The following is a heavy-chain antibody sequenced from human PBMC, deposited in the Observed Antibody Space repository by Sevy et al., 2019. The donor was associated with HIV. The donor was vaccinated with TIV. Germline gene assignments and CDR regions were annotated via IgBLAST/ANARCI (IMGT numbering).Heavy chain of an antibody. Sequence: GSLRLSCAASGFTFSNYGMHWVRQVPGKGLEWVTFIRYDGSDKYYSASVKGRFTISRDDSKNTLYLQMDSLRAEDTAIYYCAKDLAGPGRRYFDYWGQGTLVTVSS. CDR3: AKDLAGPGRRYFDY. CDR1: GFTFSNYG. D-gene: IGHD6-13*01. CDR2: IRYDGSDK. V-gene: IGHV3-30*02. J-gene: IGHJ4*02.